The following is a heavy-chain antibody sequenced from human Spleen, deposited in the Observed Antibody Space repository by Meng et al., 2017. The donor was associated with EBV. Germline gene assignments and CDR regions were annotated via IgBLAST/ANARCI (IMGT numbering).Heavy chain of an antibody. Sequence: QGQLEQWGAGLVKPSATLSLPCAVYGGSFTDYYWSWIRQSPGKGLEWIGEINHRGSTNYKPSLKSRVTISVDTSKNQFSLNLTSVTAADTAVYYCARGMVAAASLDWWGQGTLVTVSS. V-gene: IGHV4-34*01. J-gene: IGHJ4*02. CDR1: GGSFTDYY. CDR3: ARGMVAAASLDW. D-gene: IGHD2-2*01. CDR2: INHRGST.